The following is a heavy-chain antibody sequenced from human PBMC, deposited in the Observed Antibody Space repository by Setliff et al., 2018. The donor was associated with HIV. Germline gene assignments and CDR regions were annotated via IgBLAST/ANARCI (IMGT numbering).Heavy chain of an antibody. CDR2: IYSSGST. CDR1: GGSITNGGSY. J-gene: IGHJ5*02. V-gene: IGHV4-31*03. CDR3: AKGVKFLDP. D-gene: IGHD2-21*01. Sequence: SETLSLTCTVSGGSITNGGSYWTWIRQHPGKGLEWIGYIYSSGSTYYSPSLKSRVTISIDTSKNQFSLKLSSVTAADTAVYYCAKGVKFLDPWGPGTLVTVSS.